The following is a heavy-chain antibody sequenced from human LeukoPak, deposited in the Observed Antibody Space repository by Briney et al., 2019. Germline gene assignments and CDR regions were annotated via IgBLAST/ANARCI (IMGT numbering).Heavy chain of an antibody. CDR2: ISAYNGNT. J-gene: IGHJ4*02. V-gene: IGHV1-18*01. D-gene: IGHD2-2*01. Sequence: ASVKVSCKASGYTFTNYGISWVRQAPGQGLEWMGWISAYNGNTNYAQKLQGRVTMTTDTSTSTAYMELRSLRSDDTAVYYCARGNIVVVPAAIYVQYPDYWGQGTLVTVSS. CDR3: ARGNIVVVPAAIYVQYPDY. CDR1: GYTFTNYG.